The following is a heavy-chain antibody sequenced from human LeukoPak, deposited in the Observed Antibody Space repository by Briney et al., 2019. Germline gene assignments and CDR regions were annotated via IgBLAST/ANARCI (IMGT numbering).Heavy chain of an antibody. CDR3: ARDHDYESSGYYCGRGDAFDI. J-gene: IGHJ3*02. V-gene: IGHV4-59*01. CDR2: IYYSGST. CDR1: AGSLSSYY. Sequence: SETLTLTCTVSAGSLSSYYWSWMRQPPGQGLEWIGYIYYSGSTKYNPSLKSRVTISLDTSKNQFSLKMSTVTAADTAVYYCARDHDYESSGYYCGRGDAFDIWGQGTMVTVSS. D-gene: IGHD3-22*01.